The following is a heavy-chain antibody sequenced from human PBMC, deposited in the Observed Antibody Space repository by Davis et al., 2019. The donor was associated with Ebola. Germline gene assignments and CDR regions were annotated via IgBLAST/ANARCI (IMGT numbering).Heavy chain of an antibody. V-gene: IGHV3-73*01. CDR3: ARETDYNTVTTGHYYYGMDV. J-gene: IGHJ6*02. D-gene: IGHD4-17*01. Sequence: GGSLRLSCAASGFTFSGSAMHWVRQASGKGLEWVGRIRSKANSYATAYAASVKGRFTISRDDSKNTAYLQMNSLRAEDTAVYYCARETDYNTVTTGHYYYGMDVWGQGTTVTVSS. CDR2: IRSKANSYAT. CDR1: GFTFSGSA.